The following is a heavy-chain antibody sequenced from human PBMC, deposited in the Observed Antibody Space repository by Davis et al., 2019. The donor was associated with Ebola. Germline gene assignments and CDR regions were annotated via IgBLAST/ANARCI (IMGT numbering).Heavy chain of an antibody. V-gene: IGHV3-23*01. CDR2: ISGSGGST. CDR3: ARRAVASNNIYYGLGV. J-gene: IGHJ6*02. CDR1: GFTFSSYA. D-gene: IGHD6-19*01. Sequence: RRSLRLSCAASGFTFSSYAMSWVRQAPGQGLEWVSAISGSGGSTYYADSVKGRFTISRDNSENTLYLQVNSLRAEDTAVYYCARRAVASNNIYYGLGVWGQGTAVTVSS.